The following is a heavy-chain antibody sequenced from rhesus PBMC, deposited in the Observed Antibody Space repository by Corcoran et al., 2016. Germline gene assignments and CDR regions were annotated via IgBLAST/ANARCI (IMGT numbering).Heavy chain of an antibody. J-gene: IGHJ4*01. Sequence: QVQLQESGPGLVKPSETLSLTCAVSGGSISSNYWSWIRQPPGKGLEWIGSISGSGANTDYNPALKSRVTIATDTSKNQFSLKRSSVTAADTAVYYCARGGGDFDYWGQGVLVTVSS. CDR1: GGSISSNY. CDR2: ISGSGANT. V-gene: IGHV4-173*01. CDR3: ARGGGDFDY. D-gene: IGHD1-44*02.